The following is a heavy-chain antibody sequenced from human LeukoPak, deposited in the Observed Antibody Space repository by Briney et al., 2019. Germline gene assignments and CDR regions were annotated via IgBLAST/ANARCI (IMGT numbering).Heavy chain of an antibody. D-gene: IGHD1-1*01. J-gene: IGHJ6*03. CDR3: AAPPPGYSFSNHYYYMDV. CDR1: GGTINDYA. CDR2: IIPIFGTV. V-gene: IGHV1-69*06. Sequence: SVKVSCKPSGGTINDYAVYWVRQAPGQGLEWMARIIPIFGTVNYAQNFQDRLTISADKSTNTAHMELSSLRFDDTAIYYCAAPPPGYSFSNHYYYMDVWGKGATVIVSS.